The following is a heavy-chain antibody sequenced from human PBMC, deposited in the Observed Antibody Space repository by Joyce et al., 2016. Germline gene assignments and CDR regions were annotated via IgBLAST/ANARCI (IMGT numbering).Heavy chain of an antibody. CDR3: ATQTPKMTYYYFGMDV. CDR1: GFAFSDYS. Sequence: EVQLVESGGTLIQPGWYLRLSCAASGFAFSDYSMNWVRQVPGKRLEWSSSITSSSATVAYADSVKGRFTISRDNAKKSLYLQMNSLRDEDTAVYYCATQTPKMTYYYFGMDVWGQGTTVTVSS. D-gene: IGHD5-24*01. V-gene: IGHV3-48*02. J-gene: IGHJ6*02. CDR2: ITSSSATV.